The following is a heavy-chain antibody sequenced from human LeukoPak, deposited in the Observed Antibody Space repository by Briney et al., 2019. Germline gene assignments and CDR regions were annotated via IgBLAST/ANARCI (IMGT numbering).Heavy chain of an antibody. CDR1: GGSISSYY. Sequence: SGTLSLTCTVSGGSISSYYWSWIRQPAGKGLEWIGRIYTSGSTNYNPSLKSRVTMSVDTSKNQFSLKLSSVTAADMAVYYCARMGRYYYDSSGYYYFLDYWGQGTLVTVSS. CDR2: IYTSGST. CDR3: ARMGRYYYDSSGYYYFLDY. J-gene: IGHJ4*02. D-gene: IGHD3-22*01. V-gene: IGHV4-4*07.